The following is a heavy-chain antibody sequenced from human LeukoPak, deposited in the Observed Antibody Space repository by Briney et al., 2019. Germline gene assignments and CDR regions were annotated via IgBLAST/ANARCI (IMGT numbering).Heavy chain of an antibody. J-gene: IGHJ4*02. CDR2: IYYSGST. V-gene: IGHV4-59*01. CDR1: GGSISTYY. CDR3: ARDPYGSGSDY. D-gene: IGHD3-10*01. Sequence: SETLSLTCTVSGGSISTYYWSWIRQPPGKGLEWIGYIYYSGSTNYNPSLKSRVTISVDTSKNQFSLKLSSVTAADTAVYYCARDPYGSGSDYWGQGTLVTVSS.